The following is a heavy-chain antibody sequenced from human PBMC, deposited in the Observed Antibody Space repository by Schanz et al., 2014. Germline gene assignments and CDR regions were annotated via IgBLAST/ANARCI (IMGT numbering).Heavy chain of an antibody. V-gene: IGHV3-15*01. J-gene: IGHJ4*02. D-gene: IGHD1-26*01. CDR2: IKTEDEGEVP. Sequence: EVQLVESGGGLVEPGGSLGLSCAASGFTFSKAWMSWVRQAPGKGLEYIGLIKTEDEGEVPEYSAHAKVRFSISRADSTLSFHLNLISLQTTATYVYSNDTDHLPGLYCLDSWGQGTRVTVSS. CDR1: GFTFSKAW. CDR3: DTDHLPGLYCLDS.